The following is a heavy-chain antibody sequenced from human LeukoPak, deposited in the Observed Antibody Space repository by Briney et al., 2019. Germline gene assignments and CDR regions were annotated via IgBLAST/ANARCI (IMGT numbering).Heavy chain of an antibody. Sequence: SETLSLTCAVSGGSISSSNWWSWVRQPPGKGLEWIGEIYHSGSTNYNPSLKSRVTISVDKSKNQFSLKLSSVTAADTAVYYCARYGFVDLGRRTNWFDPWGQGTLVTVSS. J-gene: IGHJ5*02. CDR1: GGSISSSNW. CDR2: IYHSGST. CDR3: ARYGFVDLGRRTNWFDP. D-gene: IGHD5-12*01. V-gene: IGHV4-4*02.